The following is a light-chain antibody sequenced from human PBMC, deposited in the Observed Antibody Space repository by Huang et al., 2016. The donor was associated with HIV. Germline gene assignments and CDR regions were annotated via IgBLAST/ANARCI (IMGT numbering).Light chain of an antibody. J-gene: IGKJ4*01. CDR2: DAS. CDR3: QQRSNWAPIT. V-gene: IGKV3-11*01. CDR1: QSVSSY. Sequence: EIVLTQSPATLSLSPGERATLSCRASQSVSSYLAWYQQNPGQAPSLLIYDASNRATGIPARFSGSGSGTDFTLTISSLEPEDFAVYYCQQRSNWAPITFGGGTKVEIK.